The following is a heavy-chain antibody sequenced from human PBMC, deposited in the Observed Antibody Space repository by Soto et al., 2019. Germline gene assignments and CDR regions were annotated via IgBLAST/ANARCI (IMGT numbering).Heavy chain of an antibody. J-gene: IGHJ5*02. V-gene: IGHV4-34*01. CDR3: ARVEEYTVTTWS. CDR1: GGSFSGYY. Sequence: QVQLQQWGAGLLKPSETLSLTCAVYGGSFSGYYWSWIRQPPGKGLEWIGEINHSGSTNYNPSLKSRXXIXIXTSKKQFALKLSSVTAADTAVYYCARVEEYTVTTWSWGQGPLVTVSS. CDR2: INHSGST. D-gene: IGHD4-17*01.